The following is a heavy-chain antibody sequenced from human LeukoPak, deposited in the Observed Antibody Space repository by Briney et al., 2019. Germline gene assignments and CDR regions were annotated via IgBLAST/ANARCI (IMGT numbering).Heavy chain of an antibody. V-gene: IGHV3-64*01. CDR2: ISNNGGST. Sequence: PGGSLRLSCAAPGFPFSSYAMHWVRQALEKGLELDSTISNNGGSTYFANSVKGRFTISRDNSKNTLFLQMGSLRPEDMAVYYCARDPHCDTTTCLSYFDYWGRGTLVTVSS. J-gene: IGHJ4*02. CDR3: ARDPHCDTTTCLSYFDY. D-gene: IGHD2-2*01. CDR1: GFPFSSYA.